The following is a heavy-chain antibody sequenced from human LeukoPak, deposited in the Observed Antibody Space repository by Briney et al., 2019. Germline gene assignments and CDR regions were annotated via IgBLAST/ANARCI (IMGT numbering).Heavy chain of an antibody. CDR1: GGSISSYY. V-gene: IGHV4-59*01. J-gene: IGHJ4*02. CDR2: IYYSGST. CDR3: ARNSAGYSYGYEDY. Sequence: SETLSLTCTVSGGSISSYYWSWIRQPPGKGLEWIGYIYYSGSTNYNPSLKSRVTISVDTSKNQFSLKLSSVTAADTAVYYCARNSAGYSYGYEDYWGQGTLVTVSS. D-gene: IGHD5-18*01.